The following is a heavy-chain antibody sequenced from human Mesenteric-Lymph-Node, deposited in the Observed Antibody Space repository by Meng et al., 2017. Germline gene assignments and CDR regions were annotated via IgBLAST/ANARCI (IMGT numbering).Heavy chain of an antibody. D-gene: IGHD3/OR15-3a*01. CDR2: TYYMSKWYN. V-gene: IGHV6-1*01. J-gene: IGHJ5*02. CDR1: GDSVSSKSAA. CDR3: ADMDRHS. Sequence: RLQQSGRGLGKLFQTPAPTYAIFGDSVSSKSAACNWIRQSPSRGLEWLGRTYYMSKWYNDYALSLKSRVTINADTSKNQFSLQLNSVTPEDTGVYYWADMDRHSLGQGTLVTVSS.